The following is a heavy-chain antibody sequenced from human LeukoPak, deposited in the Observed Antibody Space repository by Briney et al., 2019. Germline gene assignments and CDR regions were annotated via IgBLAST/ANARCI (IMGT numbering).Heavy chain of an antibody. CDR2: INPNSGGT. J-gene: IGHJ4*02. D-gene: IGHD3-10*01. V-gene: IGHV1-2*02. Sequence: ASVKVSCKASGFTFTGYYMHWVRQAPGQGLEWMGWINPNSGGTNYAQKFQGRVTMTRDTSITTAYMELNSLRSDDTAVYYCARDLFYSVSGTYYNVVRVFNYWGQGTLVTVSS. CDR3: ARDLFYSVSGTYYNVVRVFNY. CDR1: GFTFTGYY.